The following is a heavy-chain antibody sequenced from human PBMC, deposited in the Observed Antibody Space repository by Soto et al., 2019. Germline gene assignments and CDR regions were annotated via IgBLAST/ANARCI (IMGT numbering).Heavy chain of an antibody. CDR1: GGTFSSYA. J-gene: IGHJ4*02. CDR2: IIPIFGTA. CDR3: ARSGEPPDYGDSGIDY. Sequence: ASVKVSCKASGGTFSSYAISWVRQAPGQGLEWMGGIIPIFGTANYAQKFQGRVTITADKSTSTAYMELSSLRSEDTAVYYCARSGEPPDYGDSGIDYWGQGTLVTVSS. V-gene: IGHV1-69*06. D-gene: IGHD4-17*01.